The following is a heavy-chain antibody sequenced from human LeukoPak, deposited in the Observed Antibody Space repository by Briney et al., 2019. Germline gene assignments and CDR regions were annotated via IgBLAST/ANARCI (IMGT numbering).Heavy chain of an antibody. CDR1: GFTFSSYG. CDR3: AKGYYDYVWGSYYFDY. CDR2: IWYDGSNK. V-gene: IGHV3-33*06. Sequence: GGSLRLSCAASGFTFSSYGMHWVRQAPGKGLEWVAVIWYDGSNKYYADSVKGRFTISRDNSRDTLYLQMNSLRAEDTAVYYCAKGYYDYVWGSYYFDYWGQGTLVTVSS. J-gene: IGHJ4*02. D-gene: IGHD3-16*01.